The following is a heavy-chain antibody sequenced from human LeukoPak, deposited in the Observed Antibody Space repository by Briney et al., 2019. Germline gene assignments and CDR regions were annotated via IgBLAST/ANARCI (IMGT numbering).Heavy chain of an antibody. CDR2: IYYSGST. J-gene: IGHJ4*02. D-gene: IGHD3-22*01. CDR1: GGSISSYY. Sequence: SETLSLTCTVSGGSISSYYWSWIRQPPGKGLEWIGYIYYSGSTNYNPSLKSRVTISVDTSKNQFSLKLSSVTAADTAVYYCAREDSSGKKEYWGQGTLVTVSS. CDR3: AREDSSGKKEY. V-gene: IGHV4-59*01.